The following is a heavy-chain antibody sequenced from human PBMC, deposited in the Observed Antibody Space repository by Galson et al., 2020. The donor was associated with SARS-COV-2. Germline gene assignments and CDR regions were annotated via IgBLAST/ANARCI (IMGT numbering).Heavy chain of an antibody. CDR2: IDWDDDK. CDR1: GFSLTTNGLC. CDR3: ARTTSSGWCFDS. V-gene: IGHV2-70*17. J-gene: IGHJ4*02. D-gene: IGHD6-19*01. Sequence: SGPTLVKPTQTLTLTCTFPGFSLTTNGLCVSWIRQPPGKALEWLARIDWDDDKFYSTSLQTRLAISKDTSKNQVVLTMTNVDPIDTGTYYCARTTSSGWCFDSWGQGTLVTVSS.